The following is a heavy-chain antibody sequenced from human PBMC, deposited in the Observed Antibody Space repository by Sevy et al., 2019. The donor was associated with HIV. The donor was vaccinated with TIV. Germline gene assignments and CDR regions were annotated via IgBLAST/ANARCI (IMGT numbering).Heavy chain of an antibody. J-gene: IGHJ4*02. CDR1: GFNFSTYA. CDR3: ARGARGASALPDY. Sequence: GGSLRLSCSASGFNFSTYAMHWVRQTPGKGLEWVAVISSDVSRKYYAASVRGRFAISRDNSKNTLSLQMSSLRGEDTAVYYCARGARGASALPDYWGQGTLVTVS. V-gene: IGHV3-30*09. CDR2: ISSDVSRK. D-gene: IGHD3-10*01.